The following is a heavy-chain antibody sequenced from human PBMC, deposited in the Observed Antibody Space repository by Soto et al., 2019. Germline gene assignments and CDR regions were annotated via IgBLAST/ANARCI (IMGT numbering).Heavy chain of an antibody. CDR3: AREGSSSGPDYEY. J-gene: IGHJ4*02. CDR2: ISYDGINE. D-gene: IGHD3-22*01. CDR1: GFTFTSYA. V-gene: IGHV3-30*07. Sequence: GGSLRLSCEASGFTFTSYAMHWVRQAPGKGLEWVAVISYDGINEYYAAFVKGRFTISRDDSKNLIYLQMNSLKTEDTAVYYCAREGSSSGPDYEYWGQGTLVTVSS.